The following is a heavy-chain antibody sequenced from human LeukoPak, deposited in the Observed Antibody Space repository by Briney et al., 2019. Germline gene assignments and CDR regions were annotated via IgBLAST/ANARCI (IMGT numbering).Heavy chain of an antibody. D-gene: IGHD3-10*01. CDR3: ARGGSGSYYTGHAFDI. V-gene: IGHV4-39*07. CDR1: GGSISSSSYY. Sequence: SETLSLTCTVSGGSISSSSYYWGWIRQPPGKGLEWIGSIYYSGSTYYNPSLKSRVTISVDTSKNQFSLKLSSVTAADTAVYYCARGGSGSYYTGHAFDIWGQGTMVTVSS. J-gene: IGHJ3*02. CDR2: IYYSGST.